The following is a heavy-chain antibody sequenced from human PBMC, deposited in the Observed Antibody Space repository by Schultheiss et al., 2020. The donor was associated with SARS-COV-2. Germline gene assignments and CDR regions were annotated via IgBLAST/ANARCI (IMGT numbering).Heavy chain of an antibody. CDR3: ASLGYCSGTDCHRAD. Sequence: SQTLSLTCAVYGGSFSGYYWGWIRQPPGKGLEWIGNIYYSGSTYYNPSLKSRVTISVDTSKNQFSLKLSSVTAADTAVYYCASLGYCSGTDCHRADWGRGTLVTVSS. J-gene: IGHJ4*02. V-gene: IGHV4-34*01. CDR2: IYYSGST. D-gene: IGHD2-15*01. CDR1: GGSFSGYY.